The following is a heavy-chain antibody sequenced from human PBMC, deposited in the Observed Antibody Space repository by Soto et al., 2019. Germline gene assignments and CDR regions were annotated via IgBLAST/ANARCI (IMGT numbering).Heavy chain of an antibody. V-gene: IGHV4-30-4*01. J-gene: IGHJ4*02. D-gene: IGHD3-22*01. CDR3: ARKYYYDSRGYYSGHYFDS. CDR1: GGSISSGDDY. Sequence: PSETLSLTCTVSGGSISSGDDYWSWIRQPPGKGLAWIGYIYYSGSTYYNPSLKSRVTISVDTSKNQFSLKLSSVTAADTAVYYCARKYYYDSRGYYSGHYFDSWGQGTLVTVPS. CDR2: IYYSGST.